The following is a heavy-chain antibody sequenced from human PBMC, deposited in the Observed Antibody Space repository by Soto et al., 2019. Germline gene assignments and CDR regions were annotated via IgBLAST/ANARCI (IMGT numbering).Heavy chain of an antibody. Sequence: SETLYLTGTVSGDFVRIVCVHLAWLRRPPGKGLEWIGYIYNGGSTYYNPSLKSRVTISVDTSKNQFSLKLNSVTAADTAVYYCARFAVPASRNSDFDYWGQGTLVNGSS. CDR1: GDFVRIVCVH. J-gene: IGHJ4*02. V-gene: IGHV4-39*01. D-gene: IGHD2-2*01. CDR2: IYNGGST. CDR3: ARFAVPASRNSDFDY.